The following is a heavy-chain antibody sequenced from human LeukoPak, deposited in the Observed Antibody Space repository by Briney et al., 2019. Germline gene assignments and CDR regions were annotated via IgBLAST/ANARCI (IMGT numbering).Heavy chain of an antibody. J-gene: IGHJ4*02. CDR2: INHSGST. CDR3: ARGHNPFWSGYYDY. CDR1: GGSFSGYY. V-gene: IGHV4-34*01. Sequence: PSETLSLTCAVYGGSFSGYYWSWIRQPPGKGLEWIGEINHSGSTNYNPSLRSRVTISVDTSKNQFSLKLGSVTAADTAVYYCARGHNPFWSGYYDYWGQGTLVTVSS. D-gene: IGHD3-3*01.